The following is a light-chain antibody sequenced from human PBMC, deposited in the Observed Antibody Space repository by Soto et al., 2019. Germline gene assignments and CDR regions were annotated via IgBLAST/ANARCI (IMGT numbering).Light chain of an antibody. Sequence: QLVLTQSPSAAASLGASVKLTCTLSSGHSSYAIAWHQQQPEKGPRYLMKLTSDGSHSKGDGIPDRFSGYSSGAERYLTISCVKSEDEADYYCQTWGTGSAVVGGGTKLTVL. J-gene: IGLJ2*01. CDR2: LTSDGSH. CDR1: SGHSSYA. V-gene: IGLV4-69*01. CDR3: QTWGTGSAV.